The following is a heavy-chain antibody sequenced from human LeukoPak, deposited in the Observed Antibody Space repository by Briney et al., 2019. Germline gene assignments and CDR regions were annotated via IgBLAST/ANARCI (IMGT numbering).Heavy chain of an antibody. Sequence: ASVKVSCKASGYTFTSYYMHWVRQAPGQGLEWMGIINPSGGSTSYAQKFQGRVTMTRNTSISTAYMELSSLRSEDTAVYYCATARPGSGYYPPNYFDYWGQGTLVTVSS. V-gene: IGHV1-46*01. CDR2: INPSGGST. J-gene: IGHJ4*02. CDR1: GYTFTSYY. CDR3: ATARPGSGYYPPNYFDY. D-gene: IGHD3-22*01.